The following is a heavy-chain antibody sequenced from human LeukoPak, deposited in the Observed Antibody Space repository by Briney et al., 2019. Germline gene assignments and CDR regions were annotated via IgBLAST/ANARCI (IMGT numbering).Heavy chain of an antibody. CDR1: GFTFNRHG. CDR3: ARPRGYSYSPIAY. V-gene: IGHV3-30*03. D-gene: IGHD5-18*01. J-gene: IGHJ4*02. Sequence: GGSLRLSCAGSGFTFNRHGVHWVRQAPGKGLEWVAAISYDGSDKYYADSVKGRFTISRDNSKNTLYLQMNSLRAEDTAVYYCARPRGYSYSPIAYWGQGTLVTVSS. CDR2: ISYDGSDK.